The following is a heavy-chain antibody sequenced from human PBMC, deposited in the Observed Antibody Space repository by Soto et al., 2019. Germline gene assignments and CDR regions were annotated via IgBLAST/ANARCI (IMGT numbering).Heavy chain of an antibody. Sequence: QVQLVQSGAEVKKPGASVKVSCKASGYTFTSYYMHWVRQAPGQGLEWMGIINPSGGSTSYAQKFQGRVTMTRDTSTSTVYMELSSLRSEDTAVYYCARVSFYGGNSGRGMDVWGQGTTVTVSS. J-gene: IGHJ6*02. CDR3: ARVSFYGGNSGRGMDV. CDR1: GYTFTSYY. CDR2: INPSGGST. V-gene: IGHV1-46*01. D-gene: IGHD4-17*01.